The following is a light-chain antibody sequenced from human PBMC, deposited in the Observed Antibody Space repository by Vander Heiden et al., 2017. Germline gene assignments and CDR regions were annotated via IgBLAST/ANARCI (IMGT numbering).Light chain of an antibody. J-gene: IGLJ3*02. V-gene: IGLV3-21*02. CDR3: QVWDSSSDHWV. CDR2: DDS. Sequence: YVLTPPPSVSVATEHTARIICGGNNIGSKSVHWYQQKPGQAPVLVVYDDSDRPSGIPERFSGSNSGNTATLTISRVEAGDEADYYCQVWDSSSDHWVFGGGTKLTVL. CDR1: NIGSKS.